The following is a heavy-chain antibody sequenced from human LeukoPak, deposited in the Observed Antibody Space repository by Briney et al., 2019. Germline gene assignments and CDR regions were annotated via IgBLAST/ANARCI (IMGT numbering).Heavy chain of an antibody. D-gene: IGHD2-8*02. Sequence: SVKVSCKASGGTFSSYAISWVRQAPGQGLEWMGRIIPILGIANYAQKFQGRVTITADKSTSTAYMELSSLRSEDTAVYYCARVGDLTGTGGFDPWGQGTLVTVSS. CDR3: ARVGDLTGTGGFDP. V-gene: IGHV1-69*04. CDR2: IIPILGIA. CDR1: GGTFSSYA. J-gene: IGHJ5*02.